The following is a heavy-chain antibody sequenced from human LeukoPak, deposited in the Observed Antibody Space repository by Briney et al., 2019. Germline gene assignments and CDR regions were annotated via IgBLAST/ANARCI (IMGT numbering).Heavy chain of an antibody. CDR2: IWYDGSNK. D-gene: IGHD6-13*01. CDR1: GFTFSSYG. Sequence: GGSLRLSCAASGFTFSSYGMHWVRQAPGKGLEWVAVIWYDGSNKYCADSVKGRFTISRDNSKNTLYLQMNSLRAEDTAVYYCARDTAYSSSWYGNLDYYYGMDVWGQGTTVTVSS. J-gene: IGHJ6*02. CDR3: ARDTAYSSSWYGNLDYYYGMDV. V-gene: IGHV3-33*01.